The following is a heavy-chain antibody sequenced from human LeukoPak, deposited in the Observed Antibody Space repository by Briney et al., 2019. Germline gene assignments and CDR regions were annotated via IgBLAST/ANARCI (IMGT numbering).Heavy chain of an antibody. Sequence: WSGGSLRLSCAASGFTFSTYAMSWVRQAPGKGLEWVSGINWNGGSTGYADSVKGRFTISRDNAKNSLYLQMNSLRAEDTALYYCARVPPQRDHLYYFDYWGQGTLVTVSS. CDR2: INWNGGST. CDR1: GFTFSTYA. CDR3: ARVPPQRDHLYYFDY. J-gene: IGHJ4*02. D-gene: IGHD1-14*01. V-gene: IGHV3-20*04.